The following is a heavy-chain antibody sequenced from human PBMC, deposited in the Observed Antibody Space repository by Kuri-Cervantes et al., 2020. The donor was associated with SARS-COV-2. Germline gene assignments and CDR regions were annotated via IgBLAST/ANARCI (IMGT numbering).Heavy chain of an antibody. V-gene: IGHV3-21*04. J-gene: IGHJ4*02. CDR2: ISSSSSYI. CDR3: AKATLPFDY. Sequence: LSLTCAASGFTFSSYSMNWVRQAPGKGLEWVSSISSSSSYIYYADSVKGRFTISRDNSKNTLYLQMNSLRAEDTAVYYCAKATLPFDYWGQGTLVTVSS. D-gene: IGHD5/OR15-5a*01. CDR1: GFTFSSYS.